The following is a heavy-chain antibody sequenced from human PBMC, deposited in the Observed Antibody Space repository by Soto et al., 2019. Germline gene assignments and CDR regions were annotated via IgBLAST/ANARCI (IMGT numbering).Heavy chain of an antibody. CDR1: GFTFSNYA. D-gene: IGHD3-22*01. Sequence: QVQLVESGGGVVQPGTSLRLSCAGSGFTFSNYAIHWVRQAPGKGLEWVAVVSYEGSDKNYADSVRGRFTISRDNSENTVYLQMNSPRTEDTAVYYCAKGEDRSGYWGSDWGQGALVIVSS. J-gene: IGHJ4*02. CDR2: VSYEGSDK. CDR3: AKGEDRSGYWGSD. V-gene: IGHV3-30*18.